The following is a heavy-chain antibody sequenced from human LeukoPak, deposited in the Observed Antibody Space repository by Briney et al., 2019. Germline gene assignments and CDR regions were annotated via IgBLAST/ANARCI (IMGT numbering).Heavy chain of an antibody. CDR3: ARARPVVQAALDY. CDR2: INPNSGGT. Sequence: GASVKVSCKASGYTFTGYYMHWVRQAPGQGLEWMGWINPNSGGTNYAQKFQGRVTMTRDTSISTAYMELSRLRSDDTAVYYCARARPVVQAALDYWGQGTLVTVSS. J-gene: IGHJ4*02. V-gene: IGHV1-2*02. D-gene: IGHD2-2*01. CDR1: GYTFTGYY.